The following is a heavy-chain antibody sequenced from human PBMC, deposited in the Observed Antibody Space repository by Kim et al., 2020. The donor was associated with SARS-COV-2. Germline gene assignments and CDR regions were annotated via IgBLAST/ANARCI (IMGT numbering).Heavy chain of an antibody. V-gene: IGHV4-59*08. D-gene: IGHD5-18*01. J-gene: IGHJ4*02. Sequence: NYNPSLKSRVTISVDTSKNQFSLKLSSVTAADTAVYYCARHREQLWFFDYWGQGTLVTVSS. CDR3: ARHREQLWFFDY.